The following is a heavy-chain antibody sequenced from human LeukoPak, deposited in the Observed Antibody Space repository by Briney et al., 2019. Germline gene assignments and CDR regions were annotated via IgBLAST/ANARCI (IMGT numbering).Heavy chain of an antibody. CDR1: GGTFSSYA. D-gene: IGHD5-24*01. CDR2: IIPIFGTA. Sequence: GASVKVSCKASGGTFSSYAISWVRQAPGQGLEWMGGIIPIFGTANYAQKFQGRVTITADESTSTAYMELSSLRSEDTAVYYCARDRWMATTYDYWGQGTLVTVSS. CDR3: ARDRWMATTYDY. J-gene: IGHJ4*02. V-gene: IGHV1-69*13.